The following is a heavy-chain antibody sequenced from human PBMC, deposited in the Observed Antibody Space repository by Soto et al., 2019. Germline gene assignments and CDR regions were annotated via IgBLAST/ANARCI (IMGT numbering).Heavy chain of an antibody. Sequence: GGSLRLSCAASGFTFSSYEMNWVRQAPGKGLEWVSYISSSGSTIYYADSVKGRFTISRDNAKNSLYLQMNSLRAEDTAVYYCARASGVNSEFDYWGQGTLVTASS. CDR3: ARASGVNSEFDY. J-gene: IGHJ4*02. V-gene: IGHV3-48*03. D-gene: IGHD6-25*01. CDR2: ISSSGSTI. CDR1: GFTFSSYE.